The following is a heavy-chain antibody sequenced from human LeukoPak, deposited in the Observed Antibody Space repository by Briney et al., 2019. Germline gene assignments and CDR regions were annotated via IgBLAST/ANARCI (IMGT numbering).Heavy chain of an antibody. D-gene: IGHD5-12*01. CDR1: GGSFSGYY. CDR3: ASTTREYSGYDFDY. J-gene: IGHJ4*02. CDR2: INHSGST. Sequence: SETLSLTCAVYGGSFSGYYWSWIRQPPGKGLEWIGEINHSGSTNYNPSLKSRVTISVDTSKNQFSLKLSSVTAADTAVYYCASTTREYSGYDFDYWGQGTLVPASS. V-gene: IGHV4-34*01.